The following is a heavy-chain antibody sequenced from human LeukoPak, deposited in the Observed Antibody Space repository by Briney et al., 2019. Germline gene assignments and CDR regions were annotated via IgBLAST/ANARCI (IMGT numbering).Heavy chain of an antibody. D-gene: IGHD3-22*01. V-gene: IGHV3-21*01. J-gene: IGHJ4*02. CDR1: GFNFSSYS. CDR2: ISSSSSFR. Sequence: GGSLRLSCAASGFNFSSYSMNWVRQAPGKGLEWVSSISSSSSFRYYADSVKGRFTISRDNAKNSLYLQINSLRAEDTAVYYCARESSGYFYWGQGTLVTVSS. CDR3: ARESSGYFY.